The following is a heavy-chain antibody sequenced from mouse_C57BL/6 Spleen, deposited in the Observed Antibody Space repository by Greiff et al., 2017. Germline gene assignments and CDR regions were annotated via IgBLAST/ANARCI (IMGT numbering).Heavy chain of an antibody. J-gene: IGHJ3*01. CDR3: ARRPFAY. CDR1: GYTFTSYW. Sequence: QVQLQQPGAELVKPGASVKLSCKASGYTFTSYWMQWVKQRPGQGLEWIGEIDPSDSYTNYNQKFKGKATLTVDTSSSPAYMQLSSLTSEDSAVYYCARRPFAYWGQGTLVTVSA. CDR2: IDPSDSYT. V-gene: IGHV1-50*01.